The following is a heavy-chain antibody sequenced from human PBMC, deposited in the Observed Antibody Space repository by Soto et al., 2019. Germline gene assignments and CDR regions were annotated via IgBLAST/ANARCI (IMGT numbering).Heavy chain of an antibody. CDR2: ISSSSSYI. V-gene: IGHV3-21*01. CDR3: ARDPYYDIFPIYYYYYMDV. D-gene: IGHD3-9*01. CDR1: GFTFSSYS. Sequence: EVQLVESGGGLVKPGGSLRLSCAAPGFTFSSYSMNWVRQAPGKGLEWVSSISSSSSYIYYADSVKGRFTISRDNAKNSLYLQMNSLRAEDTAVYYCARDPYYDIFPIYYYYYMDVWGKGTTVTVSS. J-gene: IGHJ6*03.